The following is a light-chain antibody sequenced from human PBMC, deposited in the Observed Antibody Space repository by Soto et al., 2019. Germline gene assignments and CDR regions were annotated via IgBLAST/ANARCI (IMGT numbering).Light chain of an antibody. V-gene: IGLV1-44*01. J-gene: IGLJ1*01. CDR3: AKWEGGLSGPFV. CDR1: NSNIGSDI. Sequence: QSVLTQPPSASGTPGQRATISCCGSNSNIGSDIVNCYQLLPGAAPEVLINTTNQRPSGVPERFSGSKSGTSASLAISGLQSEDEANSSGAKWEGGLSGPFVFGIRTKVSVL. CDR2: TTN.